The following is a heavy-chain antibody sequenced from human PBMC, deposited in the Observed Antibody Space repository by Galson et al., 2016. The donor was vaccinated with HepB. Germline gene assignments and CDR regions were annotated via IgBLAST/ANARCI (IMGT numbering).Heavy chain of an antibody. J-gene: IGHJ6*02. CDR2: IIPILGIA. V-gene: IGHV1-69*04. CDR3: ARGKVAPRSYGRYYYYGMDV. CDR1: GGTFSSYA. Sequence: SVKVSCKASGGTFSSYAISWVRQAPGQGLEWMGRIIPILGIANYAQKFQGRVTITADKSTSTAYMELSSLRSEDTAVYYCARGKVAPRSYGRYYYYGMDVWGQGTTVTVSS. D-gene: IGHD5-18*01.